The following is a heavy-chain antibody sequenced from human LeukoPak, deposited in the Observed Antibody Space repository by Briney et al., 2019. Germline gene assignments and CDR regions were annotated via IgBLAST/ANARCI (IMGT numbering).Heavy chain of an antibody. J-gene: IGHJ6*03. D-gene: IGHD3-10*01. CDR2: INPNSGGT. CDR1: GYTFTGYY. CDR3: ARGGLWFGELPWPYYMDV. Sequence: ASVKVSCKASGYTFTGYYVHWVRQAPGQGIEWMGWINPNSGGTNYAQKFQGRVTMTRDTSISTAYMELSRLRSDDTAVYYCARGGLWFGELPWPYYMDVWGKGTTVTVSS. V-gene: IGHV1-2*02.